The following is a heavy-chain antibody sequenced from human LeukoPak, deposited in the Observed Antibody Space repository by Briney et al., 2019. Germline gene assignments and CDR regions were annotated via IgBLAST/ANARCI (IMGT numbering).Heavy chain of an antibody. V-gene: IGHV1-2*02. CDR1: GNTFAGYY. J-gene: IGHJ4*02. CDR3: ARGPIGGLRKGFDI. Sequence: ASVKVSCKASGNTFAGYYVHWVRQAPGQGLEWMGWINTHSGATNYAQHFQGRVTMTTDTSVTTAYMDLDGLKSDDAAVYFCARGPIGGLRKGFDIWGQGTLVTVSS. D-gene: IGHD1-26*01. CDR2: INTHSGAT.